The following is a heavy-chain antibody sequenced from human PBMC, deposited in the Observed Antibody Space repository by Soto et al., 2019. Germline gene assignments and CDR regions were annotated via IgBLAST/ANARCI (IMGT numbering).Heavy chain of an antibody. Sequence: QVQLQESGPGLVKPSQTLSLTCAVSGGSISRSVYYCNWIRQHPGKGLEWLGYIHNSGTTYYNPSLKSRLSFSVDTSKNQFSLKLNSVTTADTAVYYCARDPIVRGVVGWYFDLWGRGTLVTVSS. J-gene: IGHJ2*01. V-gene: IGHV4-31*11. CDR2: IHNSGTT. CDR1: GGSISRSVYY. CDR3: ARDPIVRGVVGWYFDL. D-gene: IGHD3-10*01.